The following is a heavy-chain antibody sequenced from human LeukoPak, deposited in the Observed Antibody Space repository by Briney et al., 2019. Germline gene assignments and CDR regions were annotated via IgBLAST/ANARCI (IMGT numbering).Heavy chain of an antibody. CDR2: IYTSGST. Sequence: SQTLSLTCTVSGGSISSGSYYWSWIRQPAGKGLEWMGRIYTSGSTNYNPSLKSRVTISLDTSKNQFSLKLSSVTAADTAVYYCATHRGYSYGPPDDWGQGTLVTVSS. D-gene: IGHD5-18*01. CDR1: GGSISSGSYY. CDR3: ATHRGYSYGPPDD. J-gene: IGHJ4*02. V-gene: IGHV4-61*02.